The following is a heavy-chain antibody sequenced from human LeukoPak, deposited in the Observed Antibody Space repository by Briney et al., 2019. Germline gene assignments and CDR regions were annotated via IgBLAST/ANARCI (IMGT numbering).Heavy chain of an antibody. V-gene: IGHV3-23*01. CDR3: ARGYGDFRVEGRYFHS. J-gene: IGHJ4*02. CDR1: GFTFSSYA. D-gene: IGHD4-17*01. Sequence: QAGGSLRLSCAASGFTFSSYAMSWVRQAPGKGLEWVSAISGSGGSTYYADSVKGRFTISRDNSKNTLYLQMHSLRVEDTAVYYCARGYGDFRVEGRYFHSWGQGTLVTVSS. CDR2: ISGSGGST.